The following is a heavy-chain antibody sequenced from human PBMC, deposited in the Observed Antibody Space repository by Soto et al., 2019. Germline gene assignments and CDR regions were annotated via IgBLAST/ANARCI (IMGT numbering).Heavy chain of an antibody. D-gene: IGHD3-3*01. Sequence: PGGSLRLSCAASGFTFSSYAMHWVRQAPGKGLEWRAVISYDVRNKYYADSVKGRFTISRGNSKNTLYLQMNSLRAEDTAVYYCARDTPQDFWSGYYYGMDVWGQGTTVTVSS. J-gene: IGHJ6*02. V-gene: IGHV3-30*04. CDR1: GFTFSSYA. CDR2: ISYDVRNK. CDR3: ARDTPQDFWSGYYYGMDV.